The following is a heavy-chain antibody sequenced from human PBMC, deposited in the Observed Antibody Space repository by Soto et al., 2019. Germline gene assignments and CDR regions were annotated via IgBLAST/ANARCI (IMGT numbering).Heavy chain of an antibody. V-gene: IGHV3-7*04. Sequence: EVQLVESGGGLVQPGGSLRLSCAASGFTFNSYWMTWVRHAPGKGLEWVANIKQDGSEKYYVDSVKGRFTISRDNAKNSLYLQMNSLRAEDTAVYYCARGWGLDPWGQGTLVTVSS. D-gene: IGHD1-26*01. CDR3: ARGWGLDP. CDR1: GFTFNSYW. J-gene: IGHJ5*02. CDR2: IKQDGSEK.